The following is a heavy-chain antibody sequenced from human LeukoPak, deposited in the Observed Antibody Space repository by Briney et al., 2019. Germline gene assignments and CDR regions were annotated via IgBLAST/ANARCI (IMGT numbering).Heavy chain of an antibody. CDR2: IWYDGSNK. V-gene: IGHV3-33*01. CDR3: ARGDGYNDAEYLQH. Sequence: GGSLRLSCAASGFPFSSYGVHWVRQAPGKGLEWVAVIWYDGSNKYYGDSVKGRFTISRDNSKKTLYLQMNSRRVDDTAVYYGARGDGYNDAEYLQHWGQGTLVTVS. D-gene: IGHD5-24*01. J-gene: IGHJ1*01. CDR1: GFPFSSYG.